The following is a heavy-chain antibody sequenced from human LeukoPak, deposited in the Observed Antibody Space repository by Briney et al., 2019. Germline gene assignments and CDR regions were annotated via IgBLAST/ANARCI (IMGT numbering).Heavy chain of an antibody. CDR2: IRSKPSSYTT. CDR1: GFDFSGFY. Sequence: GGSLKLSCAASGFDFSGFYMHWVRQASGRGLEWVGLIRSKPSSYTTVYAASVKGRFTISRDDSKNTAYLQMNSLKAEDTAVYYCTRQDCSGSSCSYVDYWGQGTLVTVSS. CDR3: TRQDCSGSSCSYVDY. D-gene: IGHD2-15*01. V-gene: IGHV3-73*01. J-gene: IGHJ4*02.